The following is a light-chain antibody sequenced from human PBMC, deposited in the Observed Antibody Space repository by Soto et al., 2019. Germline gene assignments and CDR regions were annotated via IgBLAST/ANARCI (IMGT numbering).Light chain of an antibody. J-gene: IGKJ1*01. CDR1: QGVSSY. CDR3: QQYKT. CDR2: DAS. V-gene: IGKV3D-11*01. Sequence: EIVLTQSPATLSLSPGERATLSCRASQGVSSYLAWYQQKPGQAPRLLIYDASNRATGIPARFSASGSGTDFTLTISRLEPEDFAVYYCQQYKTFGQGTKVDI.